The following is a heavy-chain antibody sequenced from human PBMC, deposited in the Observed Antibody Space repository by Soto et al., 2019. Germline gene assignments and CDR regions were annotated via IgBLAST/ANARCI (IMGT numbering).Heavy chain of an antibody. V-gene: IGHV4-31*03. CDR3: ARSYYDILTGYYSSVYYYGMDV. CDR2: IYYSGST. J-gene: IGHJ6*02. D-gene: IGHD3-9*01. Sequence: QVQLQESGPGLVKPSQTLSLTCTVSGGSISSGGYYWSWIRQHPGKGLEWIGYIYYSGSTYYNPSRKRRVTLSVATSKNQCSLKLSSVTAADTAVYYCARSYYDILTGYYSSVYYYGMDVWGQGTTVTVSS. CDR1: GGSISSGGYY.